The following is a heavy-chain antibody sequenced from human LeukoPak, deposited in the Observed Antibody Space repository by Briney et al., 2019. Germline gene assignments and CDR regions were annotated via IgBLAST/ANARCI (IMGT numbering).Heavy chain of an antibody. Sequence: ASVKVSCKASGYTFIGYYIHWVRQAPGQGLEWMGWINPNSGGTNYAQKFQGRVTMTRDTSISTAYMELSRLRSDDTAVYYCASPIRGREYSNSDVDYWGQGTLVTVPS. CDR1: GYTFIGYY. V-gene: IGHV1-2*02. D-gene: IGHD6-6*01. CDR3: ASPIRGREYSNSDVDY. J-gene: IGHJ4*02. CDR2: INPNSGGT.